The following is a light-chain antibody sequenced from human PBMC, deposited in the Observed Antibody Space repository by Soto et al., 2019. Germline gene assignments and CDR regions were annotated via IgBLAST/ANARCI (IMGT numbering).Light chain of an antibody. CDR2: EVN. CDR1: SSDVGGFNY. CDR3: SSYAVTNIFV. V-gene: IGLV2-8*01. J-gene: IGLJ1*01. Sequence: QSVLTQPPSASGSPGQSVTISCTGTSSDVGGFNYVSWYQQHPGKAPKVIIYEVNKRPSGVPDRFSGSKSGSTASLTVSGLQAEDEADYYCSSYAVTNIFVFGTGTKV.